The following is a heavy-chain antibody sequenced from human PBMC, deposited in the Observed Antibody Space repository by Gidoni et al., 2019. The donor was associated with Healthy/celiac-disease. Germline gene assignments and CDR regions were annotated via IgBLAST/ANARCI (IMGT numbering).Heavy chain of an antibody. CDR2: IYHSGST. CDR1: GGSISSSNW. CDR3: ARERRSYNWNEGTYYYYGMDV. Sequence: QVQLQESGPGLVKPSGTLSLTCAVSGGSISSSNWWSWVRQPPGKGLEWIGEIYHSGSTNYNPSLKSRVTISVDKSKNQFSLKLSSVTAADTAVYYCARERRSYNWNEGTYYYYGMDVWGQGTTVTVSS. V-gene: IGHV4-4*02. D-gene: IGHD1-1*01. J-gene: IGHJ6*02.